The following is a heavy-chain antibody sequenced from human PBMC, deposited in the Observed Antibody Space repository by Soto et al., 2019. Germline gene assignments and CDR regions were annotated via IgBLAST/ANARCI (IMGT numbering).Heavy chain of an antibody. J-gene: IGHJ4*02. CDR3: ARDGGYHYYDSGDY. V-gene: IGHV3-33*01. CDR2: IWYDGSNK. CDR1: GFTFSSYG. Sequence: QVQLVESGGGVVQPGRSLRLSCAASGFTFSSYGMHWVRQAPGKGLEWVAVIWYDGSNKYYADSVKGRFTISRDNSKNPLYLQSNSPRAEDTAVYYCARDGGYHYYDSGDYWGQGTLVTVSA. D-gene: IGHD3-22*01.